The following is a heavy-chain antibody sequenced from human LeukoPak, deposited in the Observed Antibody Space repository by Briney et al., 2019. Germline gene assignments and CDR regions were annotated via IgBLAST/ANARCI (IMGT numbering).Heavy chain of an antibody. V-gene: IGHV6-1*01. Sequence: SQTLSLTCAISGDSVFSSTAAWNWISQSPSRGLEWQGRTYYRSNWINEYAISVRGRIAINPDTSKNQSSLQPNSVTPEDTAVYFCARDDVGRRYDYWGQGIRVTVSS. CDR1: GDSVFSSTAA. D-gene: IGHD1-26*01. CDR2: TYYRSNWIN. CDR3: ARDDVGRRYDY. J-gene: IGHJ4*02.